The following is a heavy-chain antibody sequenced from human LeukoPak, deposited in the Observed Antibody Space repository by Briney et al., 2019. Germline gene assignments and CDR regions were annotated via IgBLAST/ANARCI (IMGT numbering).Heavy chain of an antibody. CDR3: ARAITGNWNDNGYFDY. CDR1: GFTFSYYG. Sequence: GGSLRLSCAASGFTFSYYGMHWVRQAPGKGLEYVSGINSNGGSTYYANSVKGRFTISRDNSRNTLYLQVGSLSAEDMAVYYCARAITGNWNDNGYFDYWGQGTLVTAST. V-gene: IGHV3-64*01. J-gene: IGHJ4*02. D-gene: IGHD1-20*01. CDR2: INSNGGST.